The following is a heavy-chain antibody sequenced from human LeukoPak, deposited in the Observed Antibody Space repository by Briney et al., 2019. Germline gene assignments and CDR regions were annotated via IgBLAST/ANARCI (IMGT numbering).Heavy chain of an antibody. J-gene: IGHJ4*02. V-gene: IGHV6-1*01. CDR2: AYYRSKWHI. Sequence: SQTLSLTCAISGDSDSSSSSAWSWIRQSPSRGLEWLGRAYYRSKWHIDYAVSVKSRITINPDTSKNQFSLQLNSVTPEDTAVYYCARNLRPDFDYWGQGTLVTVSS. CDR3: ARNLRPDFDY. CDR1: GDSDSSSSSA.